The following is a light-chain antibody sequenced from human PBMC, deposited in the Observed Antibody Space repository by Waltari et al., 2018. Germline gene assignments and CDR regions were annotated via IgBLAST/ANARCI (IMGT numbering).Light chain of an antibody. CDR2: EVN. J-gene: IGLJ1*01. CDR1: SSDVGGYIF. Sequence: QSALTQPASVSGSPGQSITISCTGTSSDVGGYIFASWYQVHPGKVPKLIIYEVNRRPSGVFNRVSGSKSGNTASLTISGLQAEDEADFYCSSYASSGTLVFGSGTKVTVL. V-gene: IGLV2-14*01. CDR3: SSYASSGTLV.